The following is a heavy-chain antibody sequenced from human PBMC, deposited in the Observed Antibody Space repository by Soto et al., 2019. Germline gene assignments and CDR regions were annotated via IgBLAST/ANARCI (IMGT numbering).Heavy chain of an antibody. CDR1: GGSFSGYY. CDR2: INHSGST. D-gene: IGHD1-7*01. Sequence: AVYGGSFSGYYWSWIRQPPGQGLEWIGEINHSGSTYYNPSLKSRVTISVDTSKNQFSLKLSSVTAADTAVYYCARGRRIRLELRHYFDYWGQGXLVTVSS. CDR3: ARGRRIRLELRHYFDY. V-gene: IGHV4-34*01. J-gene: IGHJ4*02.